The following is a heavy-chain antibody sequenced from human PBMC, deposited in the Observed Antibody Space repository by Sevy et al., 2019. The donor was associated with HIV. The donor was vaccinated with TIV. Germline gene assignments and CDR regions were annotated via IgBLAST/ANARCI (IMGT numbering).Heavy chain of an antibody. CDR2: ISGSGDST. V-gene: IGHV3-23*01. J-gene: IGHJ4*02. Sequence: GGFLRLSCAASAFSFNTYAMSWVRRAPGKGLEWVSTISGSGDSTFYSDSVKGRFTISRDNSKNTLYLQMNSLRAEDTAVYYCAKPRGSFYFDYWGQGTLVTVSS. D-gene: IGHD3-16*01. CDR3: AKPRGSFYFDY. CDR1: AFSFNTYA.